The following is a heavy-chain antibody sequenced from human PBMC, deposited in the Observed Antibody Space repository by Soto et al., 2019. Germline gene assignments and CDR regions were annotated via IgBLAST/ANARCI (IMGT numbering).Heavy chain of an antibody. CDR3: ARDTGTTYYYGMDV. D-gene: IGHD1-1*01. Sequence: GASVKVSCKASGYTFTGYYMHWVRQAPGQGLEWMGWINPSSGGTNYAQKFQGRVTMTRDTSISTAYMELSRLRSDDTAVYYCARDTGTTYYYGMDVWGQGTTVTVSS. CDR1: GYTFTGYY. CDR2: INPSSGGT. J-gene: IGHJ6*02. V-gene: IGHV1-2*02.